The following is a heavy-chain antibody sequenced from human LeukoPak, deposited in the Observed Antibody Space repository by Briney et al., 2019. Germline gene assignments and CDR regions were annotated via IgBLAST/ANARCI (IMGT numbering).Heavy chain of an antibody. CDR2: ISGIGGST. V-gene: IGHV3-23*01. D-gene: IGHD5-18*01. CDR1: GFTFRSYA. J-gene: IGHJ5*02. CDR3: AKAGYSYGRFDP. Sequence: GGSLRLSCAASGFTFRSYAMSWVRQAPGKGLEWVSVISGIGGSTDYADSVKGRFTISRDNSKNTLYLQMNSLRVEDTAVYYCAKAGYSYGRFDPWGQGTLVTVSS.